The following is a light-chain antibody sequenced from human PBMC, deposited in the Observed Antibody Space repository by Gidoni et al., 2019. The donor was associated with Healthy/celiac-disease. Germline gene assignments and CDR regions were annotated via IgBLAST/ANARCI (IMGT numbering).Light chain of an antibody. V-gene: IGKV3-20*01. J-gene: IGKJ4*01. Sequence: EIVLTQSPGTLSLSPGERATLSCRASQTVGNNYLGWYQRRPGQAPRLLVYGASIRATGIPDRFSGSGSGTDFTLSISRLEPEDFAVYYCQHYGSAPLTFXGXTKVEIK. CDR1: QTVGNNY. CDR3: QHYGSAPLT. CDR2: GAS.